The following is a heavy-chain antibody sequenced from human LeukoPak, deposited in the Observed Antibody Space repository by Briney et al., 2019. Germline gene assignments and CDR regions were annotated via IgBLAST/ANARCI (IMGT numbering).Heavy chain of an antibody. V-gene: IGHV3-21*06. D-gene: IGHD3-22*01. CDR2: ISSSHI. CDR1: GFTFSTFR. Sequence: GGSLRLSCAASGFTFSTFRVNWVRQPPGKELEWVSSISSSHIYYADSVRGRFTISRDDAKNSLYLQMNSLRAEDTAVYYCAREPYDSGGGWGQGTLVTVSS. CDR3: AREPYDSGGG. J-gene: IGHJ4*02.